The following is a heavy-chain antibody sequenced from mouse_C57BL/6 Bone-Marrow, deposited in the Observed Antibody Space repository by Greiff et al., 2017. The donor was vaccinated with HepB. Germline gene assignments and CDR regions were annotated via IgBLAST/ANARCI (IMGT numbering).Heavy chain of an antibody. CDR3: ARYLPITTVVEGYFDV. D-gene: IGHD1-1*01. J-gene: IGHJ1*03. Sequence: EVKVEESGGGLVQPGGSLSLSCAASGFTFTDYYMSWVRQPPGKALEWLGFIRNKANGYTTEYSASVKGRFTISRDNSQSILYLQMNALRAEDSATYYCARYLPITTVVEGYFDVWGTGTTVTVSS. CDR2: IRNKANGYTT. CDR1: GFTFTDYY. V-gene: IGHV7-3*01.